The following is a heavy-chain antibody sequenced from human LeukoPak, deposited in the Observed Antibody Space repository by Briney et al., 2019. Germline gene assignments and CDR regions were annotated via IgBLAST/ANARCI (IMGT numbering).Heavy chain of an antibody. J-gene: IGHJ4*02. CDR1: GFTFSSYS. CDR2: ISSSSSYI. CDR3: ARDLYSYDYVWGSYRLDTRYFDY. Sequence: GALRLSCAASGFTFSSYSMNWVRQAPGKGLEWVSSISSSSSYIYYADSVKGRFTISRDNAKNSLYLQMNSLRAEDTAVYYCARDLYSYDYVWGSYRLDTRYFDYWGQGTLVTVSS. D-gene: IGHD3-16*02. V-gene: IGHV3-21*01.